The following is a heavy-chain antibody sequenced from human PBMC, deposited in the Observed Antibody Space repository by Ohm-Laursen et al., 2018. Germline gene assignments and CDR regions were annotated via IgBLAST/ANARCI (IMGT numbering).Heavy chain of an antibody. Sequence: SLRLSCTASGFTFSSYWMSWVRQAPGKGLEWVANIKQDGSEKYYVDSVKGRFTISRDNAKNSLYLQMNSLRAEDTAVYYCARDRTVYGVGNGLDALDVWGQGTMVTVSS. CDR1: GFTFSSYW. CDR2: IKQDGSEK. J-gene: IGHJ3*01. CDR3: ARDRTVYGVGNGLDALDV. D-gene: IGHD3-3*01. V-gene: IGHV3-7*01.